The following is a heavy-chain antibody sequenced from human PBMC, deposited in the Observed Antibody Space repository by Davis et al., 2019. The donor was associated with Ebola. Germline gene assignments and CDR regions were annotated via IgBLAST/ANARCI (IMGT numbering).Heavy chain of an antibody. CDR1: GYSFTSYW. CDR2: IDPSDSYT. Sequence: PGGSLRLSCKGSGYSFTSYWIGWVRQMPGKGLEWMGRIDPSDSYTNYSPSFQGHVTISADKSISTAYLQWSSLKASDTAMYYCARHPSSAQNSYYYYYMDVWGKGTTVTVSS. V-gene: IGHV5-10-1*01. J-gene: IGHJ6*03. D-gene: IGHD3-10*01. CDR3: ARHPSSAQNSYYYYYMDV.